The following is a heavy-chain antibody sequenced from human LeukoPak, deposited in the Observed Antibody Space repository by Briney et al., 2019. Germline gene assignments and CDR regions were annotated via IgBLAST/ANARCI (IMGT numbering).Heavy chain of an antibody. CDR3: TTYNSRDAFDV. CDR1: GITVSDAW. CDR2: IKSRGDGGTT. D-gene: IGHD2/OR15-2a*01. Sequence: GGSLRLSCVASGITVSDAWMGWVRQAPGKGLELVGRIKSRGDGGTTEYAAPWKGRFTISRDTSKNMLSLQMNSLKTEDSAVYYCTTYNSRDAFDVWGQGTMVTVSP. V-gene: IGHV3-15*01. J-gene: IGHJ3*01.